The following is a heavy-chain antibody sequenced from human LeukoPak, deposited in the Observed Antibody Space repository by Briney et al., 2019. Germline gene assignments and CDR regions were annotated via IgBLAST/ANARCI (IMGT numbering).Heavy chain of an antibody. CDR3: SCSGSYYKPFDY. CDR1: GGTFSSYA. D-gene: IGHD3-10*02. Sequence: GSSVKVSCKASGGTFSSYAISWVRQAPGQGPEWMGRIIPILGIANYAQKFQGRVTITADKSTSTAYMELSSLRSEDTAVYYCSCSGSYYKPFDYWGQGTLVTVSS. CDR2: IIPILGIA. V-gene: IGHV1-69*04. J-gene: IGHJ4*02.